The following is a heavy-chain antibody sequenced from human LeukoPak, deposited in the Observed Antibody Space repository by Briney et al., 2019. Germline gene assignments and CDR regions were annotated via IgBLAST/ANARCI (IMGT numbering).Heavy chain of an antibody. CDR3: ARRPYYYDTSGYSNFDY. D-gene: IGHD3-22*01. Sequence: PSETLSLTCAVYGRSFSGYYGSWLRHPPGKGLEWIGEINHSESTNYNPSLKSRVTISVDTYKNQFSLKLSSVAAADTAVYYCARRPYYYDTSGYSNFDYWGQGTLVTVSS. CDR2: INHSEST. V-gene: IGHV4-34*01. J-gene: IGHJ4*02. CDR1: GRSFSGYY.